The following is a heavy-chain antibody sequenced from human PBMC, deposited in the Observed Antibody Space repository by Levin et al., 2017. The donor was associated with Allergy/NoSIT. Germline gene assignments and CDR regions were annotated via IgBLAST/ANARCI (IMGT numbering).Heavy chain of an antibody. CDR1: GFTFSSYA. V-gene: IGHV3-30-3*01. J-gene: IGHJ4*02. CDR3: AGETFSGSSGPLDY. CDR2: ISYDDGSQR. D-gene: IGHD3-22*01. Sequence: PGGSLRLSCAASGFTFSSYAINWVRQAPGKGLEWVAVISYDDGSQRYYADSVKGRFTISRDNSRNTLYLQMNSLRADDTAVYYCAGETFSGSSGPLDYWGQGTLVTVSS.